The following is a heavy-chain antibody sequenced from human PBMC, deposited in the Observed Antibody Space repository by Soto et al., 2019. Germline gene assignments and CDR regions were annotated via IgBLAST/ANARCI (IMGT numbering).Heavy chain of an antibody. D-gene: IGHD1-20*01. J-gene: IGHJ4*02. CDR2: VFYTGFT. CDR3: ASSQKGYNWNYFDH. V-gene: IGHV4-39*01. CDR1: GGSISGSYYY. Sequence: SETLSLTCAVSGGSISGSYYYWGWLRHSPGKGPEWIGGVFYTGFTSYNPSLESRVSASVDTSKNQFSLKVSGVSAADTAVYYCASSQKGYNWNYFDHWGKGALVT.